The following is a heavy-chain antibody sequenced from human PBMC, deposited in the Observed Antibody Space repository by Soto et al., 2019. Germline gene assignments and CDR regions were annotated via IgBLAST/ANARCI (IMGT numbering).Heavy chain of an antibody. CDR1: GFTFSSYG. D-gene: IGHD6-19*01. J-gene: IGHJ4*02. CDR2: IWYDGSNK. V-gene: IGHV3-33*01. CDR3: ARDASSGWCFDY. Sequence: QVQLVESGGGVVQPGRSLRLSCAASGFTFSSYGMHWVRQAPGKGLEWVAVIWYDGSNKYYADSVKGRFTISRDNSKNALYLQMNSLRAEDTAVYYCARDASSGWCFDYWVQGTLVTVSS.